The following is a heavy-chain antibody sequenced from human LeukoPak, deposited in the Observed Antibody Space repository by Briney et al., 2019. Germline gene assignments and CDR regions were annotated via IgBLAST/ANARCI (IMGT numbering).Heavy chain of an antibody. D-gene: IGHD5-12*01. V-gene: IGHV3-66*02. CDR2: IYSGGST. CDR1: GFTVSSNY. CDR3: ARDPPPRGYSGYDSGY. J-gene: IGHJ4*02. Sequence: GGSLRLSCAASGFTVSSNYMSWVRQAPGKGLEWVSVIYSGGSTYYADSVKGRFTISRDNSKNTLYLQMNSLRAEDTAVYYCARDPPPRGYSGYDSGYWGQGTLVTVSP.